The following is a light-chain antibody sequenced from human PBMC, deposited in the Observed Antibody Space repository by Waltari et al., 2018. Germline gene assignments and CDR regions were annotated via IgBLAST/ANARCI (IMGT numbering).Light chain of an antibody. V-gene: IGKV3-11*01. CDR2: DAF. J-gene: IGKJ5*01. CDR3: QQRANWPIT. Sequence: EIVLTQSPATLSLSPGERATLSCRARQNVTSYLIWYQQKPSQAPRLLIYDAFNRATGIPARFSGSGSGTDFTLTISSLEPEDFADYYCQQRANWPITFGQGTRLEIK. CDR1: QNVTSY.